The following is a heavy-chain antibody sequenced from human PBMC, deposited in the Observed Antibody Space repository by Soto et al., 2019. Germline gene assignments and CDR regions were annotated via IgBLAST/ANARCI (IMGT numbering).Heavy chain of an antibody. CDR1: VFTFTGYS. CDR3: ARESEDLTSNFDY. J-gene: IGHJ4*02. Sequence: GWSLRLSCASSVFTFTGYSMNWVRQAPGKGLEWVSSISSTTNYIYYGDSVKGRFTISRDNAKNSLYLEMNSLRAEDTAVYYCARESEDLTSNFDYWGQGTLVTVSS. V-gene: IGHV3-21*06. CDR2: ISSTTNYI.